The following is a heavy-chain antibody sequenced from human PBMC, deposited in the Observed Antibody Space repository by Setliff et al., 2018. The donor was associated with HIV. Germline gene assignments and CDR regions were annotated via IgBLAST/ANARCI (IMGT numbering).Heavy chain of an antibody. J-gene: IGHJ4*02. Sequence: QSGGSLRLSCAASGFTFSSYEMNWVRQAPGKGLEWVSYIGTSTSNIYYADSVKGRFTISRDNAKNSLYLQMNSLRAEDTAVYYCARGEPTILIEPAAFFDYWGQGTLVTVPS. CDR3: ARGEPTILIEPAAFFDY. D-gene: IGHD2-2*01. CDR2: IGTSTSNI. CDR1: GFTFSSYE. V-gene: IGHV3-48*03.